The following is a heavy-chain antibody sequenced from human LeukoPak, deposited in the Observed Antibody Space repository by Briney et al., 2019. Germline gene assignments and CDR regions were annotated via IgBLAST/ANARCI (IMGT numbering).Heavy chain of an antibody. CDR2: IYYSGST. CDR3: ARGYCSSTSCYRFDY. J-gene: IGHJ4*02. Sequence: SETLSLTCTVSGGSISSYYWSWIRQPPGKGLGWIGYIYYSGSTNYNPSLKSRVTISVDTSKNQFSLKLSSVTAADTAVYYCARGYCSSTSCYRFDYWGQGTLVTVSS. D-gene: IGHD2-2*01. CDR1: GGSISSYY. V-gene: IGHV4-59*08.